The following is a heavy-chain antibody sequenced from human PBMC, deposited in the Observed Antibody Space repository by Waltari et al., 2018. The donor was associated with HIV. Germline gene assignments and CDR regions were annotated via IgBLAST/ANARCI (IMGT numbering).Heavy chain of an antibody. V-gene: IGHV3-9*01. D-gene: IGHD6-6*01. Sequence: EVQLVESGGGLVQPGRSLRLSCAASGFTFDDYAMHWVRQAPGKGLEWVSGISWNSGSIGYADSVKGRFTISRDNAKNSLYLQMNSLRAEDTALYYCAKGRIAARPDFDYWGQGTLVTVSS. CDR3: AKGRIAARPDFDY. CDR1: GFTFDDYA. CDR2: ISWNSGSI. J-gene: IGHJ4*02.